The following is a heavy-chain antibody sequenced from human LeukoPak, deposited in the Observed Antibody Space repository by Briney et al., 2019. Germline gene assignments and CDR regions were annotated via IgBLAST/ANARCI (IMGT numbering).Heavy chain of an antibody. Sequence: GGSLRLSCAASGFTFSSYGMHWVRQAPGKGLEWVANIKQDGSEKVYVDSVKGRFTISRDNAKNSLYLQMNSLRAEDTAVYYCARVGGSSMAGIVGATEIYGMDVWGQGTTVTVSS. D-gene: IGHD1-26*01. V-gene: IGHV3-7*01. CDR1: GFTFSSYG. CDR2: IKQDGSEK. J-gene: IGHJ6*02. CDR3: ARVGGSSMAGIVGATEIYGMDV.